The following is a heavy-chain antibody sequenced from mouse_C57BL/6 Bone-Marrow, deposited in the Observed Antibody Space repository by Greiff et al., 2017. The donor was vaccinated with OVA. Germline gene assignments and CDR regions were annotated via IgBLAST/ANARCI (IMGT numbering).Heavy chain of an antibody. CDR2: SRNKANDYTT. D-gene: IGHD1-1*01. CDR3: ARDEDYGSSDVWCAY. J-gene: IGHJ3*01. V-gene: IGHV7-1*01. CDR1: GFTFSDFY. Sequence: EVQGVESGGGLVQSGRSLRLSCATSGFTFSDFYMEWVRQAPGKGLEWIAASRNKANDYTTEYSASVKGRFIVSRATSQSILYLQMNALRAEDTAICYCARDEDYGSSDVWCAYWGQGTLVTVSA.